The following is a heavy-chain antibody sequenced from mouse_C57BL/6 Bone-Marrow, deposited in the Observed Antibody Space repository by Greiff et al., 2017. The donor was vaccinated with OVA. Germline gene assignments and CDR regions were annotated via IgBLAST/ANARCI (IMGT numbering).Heavy chain of an antibody. J-gene: IGHJ2*01. CDR1: GYAFSSYW. D-gene: IGHD1-1*01. CDR2: IYPGDGDT. Sequence: VQLVESGAELVKPGASVKISCKASGYAFSSYWMNWVKQRPGKGLEWIGQIYPGDGDTNYNGKFKGKATLTADKSSSTAYMQLSSLTSEDSAVYFCARAYYGSSYYWGQGTTLTVSS. CDR3: ARAYYGSSYY. V-gene: IGHV1-80*01.